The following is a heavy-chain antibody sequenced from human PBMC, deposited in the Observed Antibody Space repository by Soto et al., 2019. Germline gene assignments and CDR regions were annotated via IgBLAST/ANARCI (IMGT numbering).Heavy chain of an antibody. J-gene: IGHJ6*02. V-gene: IGHV3-30-3*01. Sequence: GGSLRLSCAASGFTFSSYAMHWVRQAPGKGLEWVAVISYDGSNKYYADSVKGRFTISRDNSKNTLYLQMNSLRAEDTAVYYCARGPGYGSGSPYYYYGMDVWGQGTTVTVSS. CDR1: GFTFSSYA. CDR2: ISYDGSNK. CDR3: ARGPGYGSGSPYYYYGMDV. D-gene: IGHD3-10*01.